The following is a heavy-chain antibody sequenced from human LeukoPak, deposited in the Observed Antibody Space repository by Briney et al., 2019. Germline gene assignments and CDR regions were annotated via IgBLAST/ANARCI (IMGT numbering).Heavy chain of an antibody. CDR2: INHSGST. CDR3: ARRYYYDSSGSDAFDI. J-gene: IGHJ3*02. CDR1: GFTFSSYA. Sequence: GSLRLSCAASGFTFSSYAMSWIRQPPGKGLEWIGEINHSGSTNYNPSLKSRVTISVDTSKNQFSLKLSSVTAADTAVYYCARRYYYDSSGSDAFDIWGQGTMVTVSS. D-gene: IGHD3-22*01. V-gene: IGHV4-34*01.